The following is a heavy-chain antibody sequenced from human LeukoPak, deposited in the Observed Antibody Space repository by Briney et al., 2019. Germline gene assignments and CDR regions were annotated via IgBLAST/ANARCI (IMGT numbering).Heavy chain of an antibody. CDR1: GGTFSCYA. J-gene: IGHJ4*02. Sequence: SVKVSCKASGGTFSCYAISWVRQAPGQGLEWMGGIIPIFGTANYAQKFQGRVTITADESTSTAYMELSSLRSEDTAVYYCARAGRAVAGLGIDYWGQGTLVTVSS. D-gene: IGHD6-19*01. CDR2: IIPIFGTA. V-gene: IGHV1-69*13. CDR3: ARAGRAVAGLGIDY.